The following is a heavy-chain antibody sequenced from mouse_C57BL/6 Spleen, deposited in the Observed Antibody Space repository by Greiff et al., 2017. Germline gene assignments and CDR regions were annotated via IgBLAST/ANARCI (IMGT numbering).Heavy chain of an antibody. V-gene: IGHV2-9-1*01. Sequence: VKLMESGPGLVAPSQSLSITCTVSGFSLTSYAISWVRQPPGKGLEWLGVIWTGGGTNYNLARKSRLSISKDNSKSQVFFKMNSLQTDDTARYYCARNYYGSSSYYFDYWGQGTTLTVSS. CDR2: IWTGGGT. J-gene: IGHJ2*01. CDR3: ARNYYGSSSYYFDY. D-gene: IGHD1-1*01. CDR1: GFSLTSYA.